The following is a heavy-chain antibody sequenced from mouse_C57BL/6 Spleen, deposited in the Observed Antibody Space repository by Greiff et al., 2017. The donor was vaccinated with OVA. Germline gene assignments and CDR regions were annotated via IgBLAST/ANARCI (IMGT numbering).Heavy chain of an antibody. V-gene: IGHV1-64*01. CDR3: ARWDLLWYSDV. CDR1: GYTFTSYW. CDR2: IHPNSGST. D-gene: IGHD2-1*01. Sequence: VQLQQPGAELVKPGASVKLSCKASGYTFTSYWMHWVKQRPGQGLEWIGMIHPNSGSTNYNEKFKSKATLTVDKSSSTAYMQLSSLTSEDSAVYYCARWDLLWYSDVWGTGTTVTVSS. J-gene: IGHJ1*03.